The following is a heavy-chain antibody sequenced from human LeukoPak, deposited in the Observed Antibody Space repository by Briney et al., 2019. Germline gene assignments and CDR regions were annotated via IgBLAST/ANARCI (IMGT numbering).Heavy chain of an antibody. D-gene: IGHD3-22*01. Sequence: SETLSLTCTVSGGSISSSSYYWGWIRQPPGKGLEWIGSIYYSGSTYYNPSLKSRVTISVDTSKNQFSLKLSSVTAADTAVYYCAREFGITMIVVEEPPLPDAFDIWGQGTMVTVSS. J-gene: IGHJ3*02. CDR3: AREFGITMIVVEEPPLPDAFDI. V-gene: IGHV4-39*07. CDR2: IYYSGST. CDR1: GGSISSSSYY.